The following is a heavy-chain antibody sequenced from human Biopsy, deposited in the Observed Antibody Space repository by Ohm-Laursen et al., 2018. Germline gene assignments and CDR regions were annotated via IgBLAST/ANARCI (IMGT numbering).Heavy chain of an antibody. CDR2: ISSSGNST. V-gene: IGHV3-23*01. CDR1: GITVNDHY. CDR3: AKDRRTMRIWYFDL. D-gene: IGHD4/OR15-4a*01. Sequence: SLRLSCTASGITVNDHYMSWVRQAPGKGLEWVSGISSSGNSTYYAGSVKGRFTISRDNSKNTLYLQLNSLRVDDTAVYYCAKDRRTMRIWYFDLWGRGTLVTVSS. J-gene: IGHJ2*01.